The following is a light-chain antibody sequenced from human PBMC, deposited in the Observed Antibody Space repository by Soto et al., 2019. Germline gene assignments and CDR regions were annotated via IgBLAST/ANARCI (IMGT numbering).Light chain of an antibody. CDR3: GSWDSSLSAYV. Sequence: QSVLTQPPSVSAAPGQKVTISCSGSSXNIGGNSVSWYQQLPGTAPKLLIYDDNKRPSGIPDRFSGSKSGTSATLGITGFQTGDEADYYCGSWDSSLSAYVFGTGTNVTVL. CDR1: SXNIGGNS. CDR2: DDN. J-gene: IGLJ1*01. V-gene: IGLV1-51*01.